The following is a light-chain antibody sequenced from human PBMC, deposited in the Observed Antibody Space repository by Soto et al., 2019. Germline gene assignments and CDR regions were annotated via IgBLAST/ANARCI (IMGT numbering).Light chain of an antibody. CDR3: QQYGDSPT. V-gene: IGKV3-20*01. J-gene: IGKJ4*01. Sequence: IVLTQSPGTLSLSPGERVTLSCRASQSVTSSYLAWYQQKPGQAPRLLIYGASNRATGIPDRFSGSGSGTDFTLTISRLEPEDFAVYYCQQYGDSPTFGGGTKVDI. CDR2: GAS. CDR1: QSVTSSY.